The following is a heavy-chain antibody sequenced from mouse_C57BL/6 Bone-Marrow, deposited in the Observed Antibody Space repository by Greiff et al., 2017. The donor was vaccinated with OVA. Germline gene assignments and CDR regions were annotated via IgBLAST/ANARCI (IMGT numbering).Heavy chain of an antibody. CDR3: AREPMITTEFAY. Sequence: EVQLVESGGGLVKPGGSLKLSCAASGFTFSSYAMSWVRQTPEKRLEWVATISDGGSYTYYPDNVKGRFTISRDNAKNNLYLQMSHLKSEDTAMYYCAREPMITTEFAYWGQGTLVTVSA. V-gene: IGHV5-4*01. CDR1: GFTFSSYA. D-gene: IGHD2-4*01. J-gene: IGHJ3*01. CDR2: ISDGGSYT.